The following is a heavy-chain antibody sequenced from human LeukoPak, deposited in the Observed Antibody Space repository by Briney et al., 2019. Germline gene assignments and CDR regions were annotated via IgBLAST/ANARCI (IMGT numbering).Heavy chain of an antibody. CDR1: GYTFTSYY. V-gene: IGHV1-46*01. CDR3: ARGDQVVMDYYYYYMDV. J-gene: IGHJ6*03. Sequence: ASVKVSCKASGYTFTSYYMHWVRQAPGQGLEWMGIINPSGGSTSYAQKFQGRVTMTRDMSTSTVCMELSSLRSEDTAVYYCARGDQVVMDYYYYYMDVWGKGTTVTVSS. D-gene: IGHD3-22*01. CDR2: INPSGGST.